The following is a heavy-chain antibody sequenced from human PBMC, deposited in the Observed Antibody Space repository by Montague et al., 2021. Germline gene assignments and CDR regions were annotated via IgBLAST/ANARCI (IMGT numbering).Heavy chain of an antibody. CDR2: IGGSGDDT. V-gene: IGHV3-23*01. J-gene: IGHJ4*02. CDR3: ATRGTIVRGVISPQYFDY. D-gene: IGHD3-10*01. CDR1: TSTFRTYV. Sequence: PLRLSCAVSTSTFRTYVMSWVRQAPGTGLEWLSSIGGSGDDTHYADSVKGRFTISRDISRKTLYLQMDSLTAEDTAVYFCATRGTIVRGVISPQYFDYWGQGTQVTVSS.